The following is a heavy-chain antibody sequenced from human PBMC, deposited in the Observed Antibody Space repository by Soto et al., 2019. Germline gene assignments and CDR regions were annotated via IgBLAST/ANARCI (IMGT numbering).Heavy chain of an antibody. D-gene: IGHD1-26*01. CDR3: ARDFGGAFGY. J-gene: IGHJ4*02. CDR2: IFGDGKT. CDR1: GFTVSDNY. V-gene: IGHV3-53*01. Sequence: RRLSCAASGFTVSDNYMSWVRQAPGKGLEWVSVIFGDGKTYYADSVKGRFTISRDNSKNTLYLQMNSLRAEDTAVFYCARDFGGAFGYWGQGTLVTVSS.